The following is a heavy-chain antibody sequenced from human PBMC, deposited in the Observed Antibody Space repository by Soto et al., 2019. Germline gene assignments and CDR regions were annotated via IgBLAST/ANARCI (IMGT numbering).Heavy chain of an antibody. J-gene: IGHJ4*02. CDR1: GFTFSNYA. Sequence: PGGSLRLSCAASGFTFSNYAVSWVRQAPGKGLEWVSAISGGGTSTYYSDSVKGRFSISRDNSKNTLYLQMNTLRAEDTAVYYCAKALSQFFPFDYWGQGTLVTVSS. V-gene: IGHV3-23*01. CDR3: AKALSQFFPFDY. D-gene: IGHD3-3*01. CDR2: ISGGGTST.